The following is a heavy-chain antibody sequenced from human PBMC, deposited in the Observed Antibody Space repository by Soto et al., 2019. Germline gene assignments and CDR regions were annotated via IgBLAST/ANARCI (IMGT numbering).Heavy chain of an antibody. J-gene: IGHJ4*02. CDR2: VSHDGRNT. Sequence: VQLVESGGGVVQPGRSLRLSCAASGFTFSDYAMHWVRQAPGKGLEGVAVVSHDGRNTHYADSVKGRFTISSDSSKNTVSLEMTSLRAEDTAAYYCAKGGRQWLVTSDFNYWGQGALVTVSS. CDR3: AKGGRQWLVTSDFNY. CDR1: GFTFSDYA. D-gene: IGHD6-19*01. V-gene: IGHV3-30*18.